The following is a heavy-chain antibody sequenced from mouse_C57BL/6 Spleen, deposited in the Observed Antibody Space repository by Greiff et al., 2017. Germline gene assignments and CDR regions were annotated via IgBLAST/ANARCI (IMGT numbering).Heavy chain of an antibody. CDR1: GYTFTSYW. V-gene: IGHV1-61*01. D-gene: IGHD2-5*01. CDR2: IYPSDSET. CDR3: ARSSYSNPFAY. J-gene: IGHJ3*01. Sequence: QVQLQQPGAELVRPGSSVTLSCKASGYTFTSYWMDWVKQRPGQGLEWIGNIYPSDSETHYNQKFKDKATLTVDKSSSTAYMQLSSLTSENSAVYYCARSSYSNPFAYWGQGTLVTVSA.